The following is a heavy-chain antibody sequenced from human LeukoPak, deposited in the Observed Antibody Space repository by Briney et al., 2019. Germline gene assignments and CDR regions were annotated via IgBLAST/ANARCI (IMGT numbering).Heavy chain of an antibody. CDR2: IYSGGST. CDR3: ARGPAYCGGDCFDY. V-gene: IGHV3-66*01. J-gene: IGHJ4*02. D-gene: IGHD2-21*01. Sequence: PSETLPLTCTVSGGSISSSSYYWGWVRQAPGKGLEWVSVIYSGGSTYYADSVKGRFTISRDNSKNTLYLQMNSLRAEDTAVYYCARGPAYCGGDCFDYWGQGTLVTVSS. CDR1: GGSISSSSYY.